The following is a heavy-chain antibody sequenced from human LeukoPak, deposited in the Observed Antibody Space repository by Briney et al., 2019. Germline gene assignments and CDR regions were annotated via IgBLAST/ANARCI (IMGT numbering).Heavy chain of an antibody. CDR3: ARAIAYCGGDCYSRRDYYYYYMDV. V-gene: IGHV1-69*05. CDR2: IIPIFGTA. CDR1: GGTFSSYA. J-gene: IGHJ6*03. D-gene: IGHD2-21*02. Sequence: ASVKVSCKASGGTFSSYAISWVRQATGQGLEWMGRIIPIFGTANYAQKFQGRVTITTDESTSTAYMELSSLRSEDTAVYYCARAIAYCGGDCYSRRDYYYYYMDVWGKGTTVTVSS.